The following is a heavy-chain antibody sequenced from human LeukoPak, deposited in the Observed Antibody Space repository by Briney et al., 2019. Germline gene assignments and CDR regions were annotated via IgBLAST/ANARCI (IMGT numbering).Heavy chain of an antibody. V-gene: IGHV3-43*01. D-gene: IGHD3-22*01. CDR1: GLTFDDYT. CDR2: LSWDGSST. Sequence: GGSLRLSCAASGLTFDDYTMHWVRQPPGKGLEWVSLLSWDGSSTYYADSVKGRFTISRDNSKNSLYLQMNSLRSEDTAFYYCAAGALYYYENSGYHYWGQGTLVTVSS. J-gene: IGHJ4*02. CDR3: AAGALYYYENSGYHY.